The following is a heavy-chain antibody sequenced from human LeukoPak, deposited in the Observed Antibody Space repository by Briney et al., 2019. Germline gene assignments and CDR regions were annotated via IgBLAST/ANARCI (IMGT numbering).Heavy chain of an antibody. CDR2: ISAYNGNT. Sequence: ASVKVSCKASGYTFTSYGISWVRQAPGQGLEWMGWISAYNGNTNYAQKLQGRVTMTTDTSTSTAYMELRSLRSDDTAVYYCARLRVTTGKPPLARDHDYWGQGTLVTVSS. J-gene: IGHJ4*02. CDR1: GYTFTSYG. CDR3: ARLRVTTGKPPLARDHDY. D-gene: IGHD4-17*01. V-gene: IGHV1-18*01.